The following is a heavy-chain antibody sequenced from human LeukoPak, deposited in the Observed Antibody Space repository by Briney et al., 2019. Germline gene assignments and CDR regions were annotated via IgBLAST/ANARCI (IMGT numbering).Heavy chain of an antibody. D-gene: IGHD3-16*02. CDR2: ISGSGDST. V-gene: IGHV3-23*01. CDR3: AKIPYDYVWGSYRRIDY. CDR1: GFTFSSCA. Sequence: QPGGSLRLSCAVSGFTFSSCAMNWVRQAPGKGLEWVSGISGSGDSTYYSDSVEGRFTISRDNSKNTLYLQMNSLRAEDTAVYYCAKIPYDYVWGSYRRIDYWGQGTLVTVSS. J-gene: IGHJ4*02.